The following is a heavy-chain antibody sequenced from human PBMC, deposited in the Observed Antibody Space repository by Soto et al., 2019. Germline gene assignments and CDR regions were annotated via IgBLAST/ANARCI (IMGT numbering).Heavy chain of an antibody. CDR3: ARSVAVPGAHIDY. CDR2: VYYTGST. D-gene: IGHD6-19*01. V-gene: IGHV4-59*01. J-gene: IGHJ4*02. Sequence: SETLSLTCSVSGGSISCSYWSWIRQSPGKGLEWLGYVYYTGSTNYSPSLRSRVSISVDTSKNEFSLRLSSVTAADTAVYFCARSVAVPGAHIDYWGQGTQVTVSS. CDR1: GGSISCSY.